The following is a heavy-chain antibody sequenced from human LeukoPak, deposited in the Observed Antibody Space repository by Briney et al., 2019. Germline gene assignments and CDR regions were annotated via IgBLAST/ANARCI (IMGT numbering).Heavy chain of an antibody. CDR2: ISWDGTIT. D-gene: IGHD6-13*01. CDR1: GFTFDDYA. Sequence: GGSLRLSCVASGFTFDDYAMHWVRQAPGKGLEWVSLISWDGTITRYVESVKGRVTISRDNNKNSLYLQMDSLRLEDSALYYCAKDSAAGTSAVWGKGTTVTVSS. V-gene: IGHV3-43D*03. J-gene: IGHJ6*04. CDR3: AKDSAAGTSAV.